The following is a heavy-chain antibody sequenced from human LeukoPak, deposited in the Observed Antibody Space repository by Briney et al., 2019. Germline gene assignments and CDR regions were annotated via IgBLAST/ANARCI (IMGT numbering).Heavy chain of an antibody. CDR3: ARESFDILAGYYSFDY. D-gene: IGHD3-9*01. CDR1: GFTFSSYW. Sequence: GGSLRLSCAASGFTFSSYWMSWVRQAPGKGLEWVANIKQDGSEKYYVDSVKGRFTISRDNAKNSLYLQMNSLRAEDTAVYYCARESFDILAGYYSFDYWGQGTLVTVSS. J-gene: IGHJ4*02. V-gene: IGHV3-7*01. CDR2: IKQDGSEK.